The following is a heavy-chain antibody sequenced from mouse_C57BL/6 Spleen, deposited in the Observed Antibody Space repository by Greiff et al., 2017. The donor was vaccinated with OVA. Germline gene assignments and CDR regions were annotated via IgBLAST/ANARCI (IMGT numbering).Heavy chain of an antibody. CDR3: ARRNYYGSTFDY. V-gene: IGHV1-69*01. D-gene: IGHD1-1*01. CDR1: GYTFTSYW. J-gene: IGHJ2*01. Sequence: QVQLQQPGAELVMPGASVKLSCKASGYTFTSYWMHWVKQRPGQGLEWIGEIDPSDSYTNYNQKFKGKSTFTVDKSSSTAYMQLSSLTSEDSAVYYCARRNYYGSTFDYWGQGTTLTVSS. CDR2: IDPSDSYT.